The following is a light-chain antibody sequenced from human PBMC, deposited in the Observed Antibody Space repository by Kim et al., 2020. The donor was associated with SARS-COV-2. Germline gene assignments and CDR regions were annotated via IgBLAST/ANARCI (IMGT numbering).Light chain of an antibody. CDR1: QSISRN. CDR3: QQSYSAPPYT. J-gene: IGKJ2*01. V-gene: IGKV1-39*01. Sequence: DIQMTQSPSSLSASVGDRVTITCRASQSISRNLNWYQQKPGKAPKLLIYATSSLDSGVPSRFSGSGSGTDFTLTINSLQPEDFATYYCQQSYSAPPYTFGQGTKLEI. CDR2: ATS.